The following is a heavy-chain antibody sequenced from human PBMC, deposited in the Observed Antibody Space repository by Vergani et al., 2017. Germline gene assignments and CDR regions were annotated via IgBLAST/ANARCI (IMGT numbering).Heavy chain of an antibody. J-gene: IGHJ5*02. D-gene: IGHD2-15*01. CDR3: ARAPGRRCSGGSCYSSFRWFDP. CDR1: GYTFTGYY. CDR2: INPKSGNS. Sequence: QVQLVQSGAEVKKPGASVKVSCKASGYTFTGYYMHWVRQAPGQGLEWMGWINPKSGNSGFAQKFQGRVTMTRDTSISTAYMDLNSLTSEDTAVYYCARAPGRRCSGGSCYSSFRWFDPWGQGTLVTVFS. V-gene: IGHV1-8*02.